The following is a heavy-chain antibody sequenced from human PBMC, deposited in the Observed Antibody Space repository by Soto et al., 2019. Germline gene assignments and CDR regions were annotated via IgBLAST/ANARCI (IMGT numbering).Heavy chain of an antibody. D-gene: IGHD6-13*01. V-gene: IGHV1-69*13. CDR3: ARAKDQYSSSWYAIRYFDL. CDR2: IIPIFGTA. J-gene: IGHJ2*01. CDR1: GGTFSSYA. Sequence: ASVKVSCKASGGTFSSYAISWVRQAPGQGLEWMGGIIPIFGTANYAQKFQGRVTITADESTSTAYMELSSLRSEDTAVYYCARAKDQYSSSWYAIRYFDLWGRGTLVTVSS.